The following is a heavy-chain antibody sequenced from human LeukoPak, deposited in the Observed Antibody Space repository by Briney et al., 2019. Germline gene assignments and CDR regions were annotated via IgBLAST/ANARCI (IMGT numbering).Heavy chain of an antibody. CDR2: IYYSGTT. D-gene: IGHD4-23*01. CDR1: GGSIISGGYY. Sequence: PSGTLSLTCTVSGGSIISGGYYWSWIRQHPGKGLEWIGYIYYSGTTYYNPSLKGRVTISVDTSKNQFSLNLSSVADADTAVYYCAKRSANSGYFDYWGQGTLVTVSS. CDR3: AKRSANSGYFDY. V-gene: IGHV4-31*03. J-gene: IGHJ4*02.